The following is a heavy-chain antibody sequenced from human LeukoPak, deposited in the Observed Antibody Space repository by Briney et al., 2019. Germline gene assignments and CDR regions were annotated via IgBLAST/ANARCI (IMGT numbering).Heavy chain of an antibody. V-gene: IGHV3-23*01. CDR1: GFTFATYA. CDR2: LSDSGGDT. CDR3: AKGTVVTAMADIDY. J-gene: IGHJ4*02. Sequence: GGSLRLSCAASGFTFATYAMSWVRQAPGKGLEWVSTLSDSGGDTYYADSVKGRFTISRDNSKNTLYLQMNSLRAEDTAVYYCAKGTVVTAMADIDYWGQGTLVTVSS. D-gene: IGHD2-21*02.